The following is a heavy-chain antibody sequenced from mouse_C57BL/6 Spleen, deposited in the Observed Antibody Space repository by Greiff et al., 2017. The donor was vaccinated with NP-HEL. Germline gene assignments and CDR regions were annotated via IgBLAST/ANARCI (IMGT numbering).Heavy chain of an antibody. J-gene: IGHJ3*01. V-gene: IGHV1-53*01. D-gene: IGHD2-2*01. Sequence: QVQLQQPGTELVKPGASVKLSCKASGYTFTSYWMHWVKQRPGQGLEWIGNINPSNGGTNSNEKFKSKATLTVDKSSSTAYMQRSSLTSEDSAVYYCARDGYDGSLFAYWGQGTLVTVSA. CDR1: GYTFTSYW. CDR3: ARDGYDGSLFAY. CDR2: INPSNGGT.